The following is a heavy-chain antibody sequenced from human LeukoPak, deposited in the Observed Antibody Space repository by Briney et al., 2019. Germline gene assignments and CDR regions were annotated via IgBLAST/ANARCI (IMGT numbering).Heavy chain of an antibody. J-gene: IGHJ3*02. CDR2: ISYDGSNK. Sequence: GGSLRLSCAASGFTFSSYAMHWVRQAPGKGLEGVAVISYDGSNKYYADSVKGRFTISRDNSKNTLYLQMNSLRAEDTAVYYCAREASGSYPGSDAFDIWGQGTMVTISS. CDR1: GFTFSSYA. CDR3: AREASGSYPGSDAFDI. D-gene: IGHD1-26*01. V-gene: IGHV3-30*04.